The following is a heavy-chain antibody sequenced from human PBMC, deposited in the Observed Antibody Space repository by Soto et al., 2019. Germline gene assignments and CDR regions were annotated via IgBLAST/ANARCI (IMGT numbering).Heavy chain of an antibody. D-gene: IGHD3-9*01. CDR3: ATLTKYDILTGFYPC. CDR2: IYSDGST. Sequence: EVQLVESGGGLVQPGGSLRLSCAASGFTVNSNYMSWVRQAPGKGLEWVSVIYSDGSTYYADSVKGRFIISRENSNNKLYFQMNSLRAEDTAVYYCATLTKYDILTGFYPCWGQGTLVTVSS. V-gene: IGHV3-66*01. J-gene: IGHJ4*02. CDR1: GFTVNSNY.